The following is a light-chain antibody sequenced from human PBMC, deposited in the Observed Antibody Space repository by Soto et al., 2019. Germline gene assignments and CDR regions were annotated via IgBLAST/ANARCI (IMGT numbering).Light chain of an antibody. V-gene: IGKV3-20*01. CDR3: QQYGVSPT. CDR2: AAS. Sequence: EIVMTPSPATLSVSPGERATLSCRASQSVTNNYLAWYQQKPGQAPRLLIYAASTRATGIPDRFSGSGSGIDFTLTISRLEPEDSAVYYCQQYGVSPTFGGGTKVDIK. J-gene: IGKJ4*01. CDR1: QSVTNNY.